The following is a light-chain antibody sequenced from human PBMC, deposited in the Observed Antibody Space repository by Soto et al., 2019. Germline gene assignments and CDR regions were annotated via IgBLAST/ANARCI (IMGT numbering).Light chain of an antibody. Sequence: EKVITQSPSTLSVTPGERATLSCRASQSVRSNLAWYQQKPGQPPRLLIYDASTRATGIPSRFSGSGSGTEFTLTISSLKSEDFAVYYCQQYDNLPRTFGQGTKVDIK. V-gene: IGKV3-15*01. CDR2: DAS. J-gene: IGKJ1*01. CDR3: QQYDNLPRT. CDR1: QSVRSN.